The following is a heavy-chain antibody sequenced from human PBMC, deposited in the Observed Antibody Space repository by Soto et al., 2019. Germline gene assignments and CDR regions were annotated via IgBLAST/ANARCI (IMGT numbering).Heavy chain of an antibody. CDR3: ARGRSLKWNWFDR. D-gene: IGHD2-15*01. Sequence: ASVKVSCKTSGYTFSDNYLHWVRQAPGQGLEWIGWISPKSGGSNYARKFQGRVTMTRDTAISTAYMELSRLTSDDTAVYYCARGRSLKWNWFDRWGQGTLVTVS. CDR1: GYTFSDNY. CDR2: ISPKSGGS. J-gene: IGHJ5*02. V-gene: IGHV1-2*02.